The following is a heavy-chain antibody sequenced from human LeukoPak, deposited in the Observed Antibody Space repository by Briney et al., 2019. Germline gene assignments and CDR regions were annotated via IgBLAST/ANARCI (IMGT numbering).Heavy chain of an antibody. J-gene: IGHJ3*02. CDR3: ARGSGPDAFDI. D-gene: IGHD1-26*01. V-gene: IGHV4-30-2*01. CDR1: VGSISSGGYS. CDR2: IYHSGST. Sequence: PAQTLSLTCAVSVGSISSGGYSWSWIRQPPGKGLEWIGYIYHSGSTYYNPSLKSRVTISVDRSKNQFSLKLSSVTAADTAVYYCARGSGPDAFDIWGQGTMVTVSS.